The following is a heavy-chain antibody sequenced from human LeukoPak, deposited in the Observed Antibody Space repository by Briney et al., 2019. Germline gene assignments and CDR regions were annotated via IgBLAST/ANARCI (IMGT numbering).Heavy chain of an antibody. D-gene: IGHD2-15*01. V-gene: IGHV3-30*03. CDR2: TSYDGSNE. J-gene: IGHJ5*01. CDR1: GFTFSSYG. Sequence: GRSLRLSCAASGFTFSSYGMHWVRQAPGKGLEWVAVTSYDGSNEYHADSVKGRFTISRDNSKNTLYLQMNSLRAEDTAVYYCARDSCSGGLCPNWFDPWGQGTLVTVSS. CDR3: ARDSCSGGLCPNWFDP.